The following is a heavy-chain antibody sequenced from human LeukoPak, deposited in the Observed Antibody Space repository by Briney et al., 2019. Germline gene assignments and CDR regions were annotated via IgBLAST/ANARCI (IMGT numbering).Heavy chain of an antibody. CDR1: GGSISSYY. CDR2: IYYSGST. CDR3: AWEDY. V-gene: IGHV4-59*12. Sequence: SETLSLTYTVSGGSISSYYWSWIRQPPGKGLEWIGYIYYSGSTNYNPSLKSRVTISVDTSKNQFSLKLSSVTAADTAVYYCAWEDYWGQGTLVTVSS. J-gene: IGHJ4*02.